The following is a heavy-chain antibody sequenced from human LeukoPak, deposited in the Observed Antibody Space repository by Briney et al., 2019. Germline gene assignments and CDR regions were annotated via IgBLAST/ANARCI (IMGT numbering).Heavy chain of an antibody. J-gene: IGHJ6*02. V-gene: IGHV3-33*01. D-gene: IGHD3-10*01. CDR3: ARDPSHRYGSGSYSHGEYYYYGMDV. CDR1: GFIFSSYG. CDR2: IWYDGSNK. Sequence: PGGSLRLSCAASGFIFSSYGMHWVGQAPGKGLEWVAVIWYDGSNKYYADSVKGRFTISRDNSKNTLYLQMNSLRAEDTAVYYCARDPSHRYGSGSYSHGEYYYYGMDVWGQGTTVTVSS.